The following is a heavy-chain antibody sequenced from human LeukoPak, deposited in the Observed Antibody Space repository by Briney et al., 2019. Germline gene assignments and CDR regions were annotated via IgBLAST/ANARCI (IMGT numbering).Heavy chain of an antibody. D-gene: IGHD4-17*01. Sequence: PGGSLRLSCAASGFTFSSYWMSWVRQAPGKGLEWVANIKQDGSEKYYVDSVKGRFTISRDNAKNSLCLQMNSLRAEDTAVYYCAGGTVTPPYYYYYGMDVRGQGTTVTVSS. CDR3: AGGTVTPPYYYYYGMDV. CDR1: GFTFSSYW. CDR2: IKQDGSEK. J-gene: IGHJ6*02. V-gene: IGHV3-7*01.